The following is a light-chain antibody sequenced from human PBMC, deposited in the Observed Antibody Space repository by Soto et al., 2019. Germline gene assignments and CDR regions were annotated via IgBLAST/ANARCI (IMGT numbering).Light chain of an antibody. CDR2: AAS. V-gene: IGKV1-39*01. Sequence: DIQMTQSPSSLSASVGDRVTITCQASQDISNYLNWYQQKPGKAPKLLIYAASSLRSGVPSRFSGSGSGTDFTLTIRSLQPEDFATYYCQQSYSTPPVWTFGQGTKVEVK. J-gene: IGKJ1*01. CDR3: QQSYSTPPVWT. CDR1: QDISNY.